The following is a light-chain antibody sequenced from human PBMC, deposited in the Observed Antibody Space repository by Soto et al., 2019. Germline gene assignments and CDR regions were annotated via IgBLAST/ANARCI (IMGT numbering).Light chain of an antibody. Sequence: EIVLTQSPGTLSLSPGDRATLSCRASQSVSTNYLAWYQQKLGQAPRLLIYGASIRATGIPDRFSGNGSGTDFTLTISTLEPEDFAVYDCNQYCSTPFSFGPGTKVDIK. CDR1: QSVSTNY. CDR3: NQYCSTPFS. CDR2: GAS. J-gene: IGKJ3*01. V-gene: IGKV3-20*01.